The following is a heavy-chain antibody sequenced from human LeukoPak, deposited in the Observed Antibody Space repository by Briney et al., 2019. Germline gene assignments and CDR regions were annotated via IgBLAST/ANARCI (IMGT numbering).Heavy chain of an antibody. J-gene: IGHJ3*02. D-gene: IGHD3-16*02. V-gene: IGHV1-18*01. CDR2: ISAYNGDT. CDR3: ARSPYDYVWGSYRYAFDI. Sequence: ASVKVSCKASGYTFTSYGISWVRQAPGQGLEWMGWISAYNGDTNYAQKLQGRVTMTTDTSTSTAYMELRSLRSDDTAVYYCARSPYDYVWGSYRYAFDIWGQGTMVTVSS. CDR1: GYTFTSYG.